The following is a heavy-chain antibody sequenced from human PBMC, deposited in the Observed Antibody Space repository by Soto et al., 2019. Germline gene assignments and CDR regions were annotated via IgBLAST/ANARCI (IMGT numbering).Heavy chain of an antibody. J-gene: IGHJ3*02. CDR3: AKRDWNYDAFDI. CDR1: GFTFSSYA. Sequence: GGSLRLSCAASGFTFSSYAMSWVRQAPGKGLEWVSAISGSGGSTYYADSVKGRFAISRDNSKNTLYLQMNSLRAEDTAVYYCAKRDWNYDAFDIWGQGTMVTVSS. D-gene: IGHD1-7*01. V-gene: IGHV3-23*01. CDR2: ISGSGGST.